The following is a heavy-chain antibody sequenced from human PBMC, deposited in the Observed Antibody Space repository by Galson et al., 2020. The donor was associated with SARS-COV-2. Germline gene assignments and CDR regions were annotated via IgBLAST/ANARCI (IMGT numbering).Heavy chain of an antibody. J-gene: IGHJ3*01. CDR3: VKDIGDYYDTSGYYGAFDL. V-gene: IGHV3-9*01. CDR1: TFTFEHYA. CDR2: INWNSGSI. Sequence: SLKISCAASTFTFEHYAMHWVRQAPGKGLEWVSGINWNSGSIGYADSVKGRFTISRDNANNSLYLQMNSLRAEDTALYHCVKDIGDYYDTSGYYGAFDLWGQGTLVTVS. D-gene: IGHD3-22*01.